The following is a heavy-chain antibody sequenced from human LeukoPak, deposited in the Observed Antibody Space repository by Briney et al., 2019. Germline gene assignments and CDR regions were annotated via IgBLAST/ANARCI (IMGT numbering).Heavy chain of an antibody. J-gene: IGHJ4*02. CDR3: ARQANRSSFDL. D-gene: IGHD3-9*01. V-gene: IGHV4-39*01. CDR2: IYYSGST. Sequence: SETLSLTCTLSGGSIRISDYYWAWLRQSPGKGLEWIGTIYYSGSTYYNTSLKSRLTFSVDTSNNHYSLSLASVTASDTGLYFCARQANRSSFDLWGQGILVTVSS. CDR1: GGSIRISDYY.